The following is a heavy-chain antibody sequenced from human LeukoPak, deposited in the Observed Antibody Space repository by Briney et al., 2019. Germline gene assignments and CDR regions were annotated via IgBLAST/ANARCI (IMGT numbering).Heavy chain of an antibody. D-gene: IGHD6-19*01. J-gene: IGHJ4*02. Sequence: ASVKVSCKASGYTFTGYYMHWVRQAPGQGLEWMGWINPNSGGTNYAQKFQGRVAMTRDTSISTAYMELSRLRSDDTAVYYCARNLPSSGWFVGWGQGTLVTVSS. CDR2: INPNSGGT. V-gene: IGHV1-2*02. CDR3: ARNLPSSGWFVG. CDR1: GYTFTGYY.